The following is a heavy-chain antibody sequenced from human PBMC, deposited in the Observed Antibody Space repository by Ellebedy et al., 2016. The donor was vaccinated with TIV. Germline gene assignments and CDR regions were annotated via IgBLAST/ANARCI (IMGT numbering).Heavy chain of an antibody. J-gene: IGHJ5*02. CDR1: GFTFSSYG. CDR2: IWYDGSNK. CDR3: AKVGRTTVVTRGWFDP. D-gene: IGHD4-23*01. V-gene: IGHV3-33*06. Sequence: GGSLRLSCAASGFTFSSYGMHWVRQAPGKGLEWVAVIWYDGSNKYYADSVKGRFTISRDNSKNTLYLQMNSLRAEDTAVYYCAKVGRTTVVTRGWFDPWGQGTLVTVSS.